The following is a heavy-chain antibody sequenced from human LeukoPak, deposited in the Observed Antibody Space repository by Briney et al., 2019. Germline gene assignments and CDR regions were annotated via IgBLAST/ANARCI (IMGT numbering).Heavy chain of an antibody. J-gene: IGHJ3*02. V-gene: IGHV1-46*01. D-gene: IGHD4-17*01. CDR1: GYTFTSYY. CDR3: AREEDYGDSPGAFDI. CDR2: INPSGGST. Sequence: GASVKVSCKASGYTFTSYYMHWVRQAPGQGLEWMGIINPSGGSTSYAQKFQGRVTMTRDTSTSIVYMELSSLRSEDTAVYYCAREEDYGDSPGAFDIWGQGTMVTVSS.